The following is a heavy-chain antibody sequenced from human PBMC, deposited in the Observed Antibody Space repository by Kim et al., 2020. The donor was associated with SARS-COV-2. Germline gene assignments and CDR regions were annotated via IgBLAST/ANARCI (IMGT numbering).Heavy chain of an antibody. J-gene: IGHJ4*02. CDR2: FDPEDGET. CDR3: ATVVPYYQLLFGGPFDY. V-gene: IGHV1-24*01. CDR1: GYTLTELS. D-gene: IGHD2-2*01. Sequence: ASVKVSCKVSGYTLTELSMHWVRQAPGKGLEWMGGFDPEDGETIYAQKFQGRVTMTEDTSTDTAYMELSSLRSEDTAVYYCATVVPYYQLLFGGPFDYWGQGTLVTVSS.